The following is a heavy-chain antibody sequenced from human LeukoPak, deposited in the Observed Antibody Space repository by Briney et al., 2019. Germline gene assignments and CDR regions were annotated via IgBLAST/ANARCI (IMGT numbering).Heavy chain of an antibody. CDR2: IYHRGST. D-gene: IGHD5-18*01. J-gene: IGHJ4*02. CDR3: ARVRSYGYDY. V-gene: IGHV4-30-4*08. Sequence: LRLSCAASGFTFSDYYMSWIRQAPGKGLEWIGYIYHRGSTYYNPSLKSRVTISVDTSKNQFSLKLSSVTAADTAVYYCARVRSYGYDYWGQGALVTVSS. CDR1: GFTFSDYY.